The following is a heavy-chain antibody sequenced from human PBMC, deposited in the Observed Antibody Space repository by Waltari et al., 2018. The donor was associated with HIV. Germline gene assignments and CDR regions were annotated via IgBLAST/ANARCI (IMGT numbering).Heavy chain of an antibody. CDR1: GFTFSSYA. D-gene: IGHD6-19*01. V-gene: IGHV3-30*04. J-gene: IGHJ6*02. Sequence: QVQLVESGGGVVQPGRSLRLSCAASGFTFSSYAMHWVRQAPGKGLEGVAVISYDGSNKYYADSVKGRFTISRDNSKNTLYLQMNSLRAEDTAVYYCAREEQWLVIKTYGMDVWGQGTTVTVSS. CDR2: ISYDGSNK. CDR3: AREEQWLVIKTYGMDV.